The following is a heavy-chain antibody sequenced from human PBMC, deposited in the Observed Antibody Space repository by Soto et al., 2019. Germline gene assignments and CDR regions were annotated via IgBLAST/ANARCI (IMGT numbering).Heavy chain of an antibody. CDR2: SYYPGTT. Sequence: SETLSLTCTVSGASISVHSYYWTWIRQPPGKGLEWIGSSYYPGTTYFNPSLKSRATISVDTSKNQFSLRLTSVTAADTAIYYCTGRYNWYDHYFDPWGPGAMVTVSS. D-gene: IGHD1-20*01. CDR3: TGRYNWYDHYFDP. V-gene: IGHV4-39*01. J-gene: IGHJ5*02. CDR1: GASISVHSYY.